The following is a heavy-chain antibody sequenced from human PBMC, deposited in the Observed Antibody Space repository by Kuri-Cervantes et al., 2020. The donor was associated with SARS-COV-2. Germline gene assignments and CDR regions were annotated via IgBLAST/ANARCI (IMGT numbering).Heavy chain of an antibody. CDR1: GGTFSSYA. Sequence: ASVKVSCKASGGTFSSYAISWLRQAPGQGLEWMGWINPNSGGTIYAQKCQGRVTMTRDTSISTAYMELSRLRSDDTAVYYCARDRGGTTVTTYNTFDYWGQGTLVTVSS. V-gene: IGHV1-2*02. D-gene: IGHD4-17*01. CDR2: INPNSGGT. CDR3: ARDRGGTTVTTYNTFDY. J-gene: IGHJ4*02.